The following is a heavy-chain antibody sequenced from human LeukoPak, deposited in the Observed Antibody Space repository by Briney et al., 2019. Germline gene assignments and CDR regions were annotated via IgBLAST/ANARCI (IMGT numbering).Heavy chain of an antibody. D-gene: IGHD6-19*01. CDR3: AKCSTSAYTTGWCNWIDP. V-gene: IGHV3-23*01. J-gene: IGHJ5*02. Sequence: GGALRLSCVASGSTFTSDAMNWVRQAPGKGLEWVSSTVSRGTTQYADSVKSRFTVSRDTSKNTLYLQMNSLRADDTAVYYCAKCSTSAYTTGWCNWIDPWGQGTLVTVSS. CDR2: TVSRGTT. CDR1: GSTFTSDA.